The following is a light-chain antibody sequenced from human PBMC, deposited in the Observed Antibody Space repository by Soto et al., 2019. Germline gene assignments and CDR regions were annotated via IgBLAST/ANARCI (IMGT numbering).Light chain of an antibody. CDR3: CSYAGSYTVI. V-gene: IGLV2-23*01. J-gene: IGLJ2*01. CDR1: SSDVGTYNL. Sequence: QSALTQPASVSGSPGQSMTISCTGTSSDVGTYNLVSWYQQHPGKAPKLMIYEGNKRPSGVSNRFSGSKSGNTASLTISGLQAEDEADYYCCSYAGSYTVIFGGGTKVTVL. CDR2: EGN.